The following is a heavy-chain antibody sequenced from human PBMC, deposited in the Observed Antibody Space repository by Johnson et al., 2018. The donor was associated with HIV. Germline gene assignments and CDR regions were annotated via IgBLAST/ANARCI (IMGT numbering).Heavy chain of an antibody. D-gene: IGHD6-19*01. J-gene: IGHJ3*02. CDR3: ARVQWLVQHKDDDAFDI. CDR1: GFTSSSYW. CDR2: IKQAGSEK. V-gene: IGHV3-7*01. Sequence: VQLVESGGGLVQPGGSLRLSCAASGFTSSSYWMGWVRQAPGKGLEGVANIKQAGSEKYYVDSVKGRFTISRDNAMNSLYLQMNSVSAEDTAVYYCARVQWLVQHKDDDAFDIWGQGTMVTVSS.